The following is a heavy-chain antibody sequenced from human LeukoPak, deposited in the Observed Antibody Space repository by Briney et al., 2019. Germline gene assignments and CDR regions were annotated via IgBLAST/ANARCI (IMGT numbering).Heavy chain of an antibody. Sequence: GGSLRLSCAASGFTFSSYWMHWVRQAPGKGLVWVSGINWNGRSIGYADSVKGRFTVSRDNAKSSLYLQMNSLRAEDTALYYCARAYGKWNDVYFYAFDLWGQGTMVTVSS. CDR2: INWNGRSI. CDR1: GFTFSSYW. CDR3: ARAYGKWNDVYFYAFDL. D-gene: IGHD1-20*01. J-gene: IGHJ3*01. V-gene: IGHV3-20*04.